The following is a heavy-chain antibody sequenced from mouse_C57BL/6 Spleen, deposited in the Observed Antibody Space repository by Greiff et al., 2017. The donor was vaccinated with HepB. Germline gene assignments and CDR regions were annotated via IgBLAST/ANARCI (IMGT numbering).Heavy chain of an antibody. V-gene: IGHV5-9-1*02. D-gene: IGHD1-1*01. CDR3: TRVGTVVAWDY. J-gene: IGHJ2*01. CDR1: GFTFSSYA. Sequence: EVKLQESGEGLVKPGGSLKLSCAASGFTFSSYAMSWVRQTPEKGLEWVAYISSGGDYIYYADTVKGRFTISRDNARNTLYLQMSSLKSEDTAMYYCTRVGTVVAWDYWGQGTTLTVSS. CDR2: ISSGGDYI.